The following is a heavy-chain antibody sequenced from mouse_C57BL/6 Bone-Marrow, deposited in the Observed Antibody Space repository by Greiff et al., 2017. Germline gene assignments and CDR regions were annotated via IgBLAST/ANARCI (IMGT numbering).Heavy chain of an antibody. J-gene: IGHJ2*01. CDR2: IAPENGDP. D-gene: IGHD3-1*01. V-gene: IGHV14-4*01. Sequence: EVQLQQSGAELVRPGASVKLSCTASGFNIKDDYMHWVKQRPEQGLEWIGWIAPENGDPEYASKLPGKATITADTSSNTAYLQLSSLTSEDTAVYYCTRATGYFDDWGQGTTLTVSS. CDR1: GFNIKDDY. CDR3: TRATGYFDD.